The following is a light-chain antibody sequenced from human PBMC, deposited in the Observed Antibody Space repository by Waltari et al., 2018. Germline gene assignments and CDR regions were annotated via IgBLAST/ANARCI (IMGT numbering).Light chain of an antibody. CDR2: DAF. J-gene: IGKJ2*01. Sequence: EIVLTQSPATLSLSPGERATLSCRASQSVSSYLAWYQQKPGQAPRLLIYDAFNRDTGIPARFSGSGSGTDFTLTISSLEPEDFAVYYYQLRINWPPAYTFGQGTKLEI. V-gene: IGKV3-11*01. CDR3: QLRINWPPAYT. CDR1: QSVSSY.